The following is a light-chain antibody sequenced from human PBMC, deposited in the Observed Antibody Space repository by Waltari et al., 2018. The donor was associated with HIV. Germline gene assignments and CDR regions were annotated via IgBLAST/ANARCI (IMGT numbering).Light chain of an antibody. Sequence: QSVLTQPPSASGTPGQRVTIPCSGSSSNIGSNYVYWYQQLPGTTPKLLIYRNKQRPSGVPDRFPGSKAGTSASLAISGLRSEDEADYYCAAWDDSLSGWVFGGGTKLTVL. CDR1: SSNIGSNY. V-gene: IGLV1-47*01. J-gene: IGLJ3*02. CDR3: AAWDDSLSGWV. CDR2: RNK.